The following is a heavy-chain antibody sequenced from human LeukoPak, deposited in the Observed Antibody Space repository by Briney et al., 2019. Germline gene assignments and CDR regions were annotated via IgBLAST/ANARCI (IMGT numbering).Heavy chain of an antibody. V-gene: IGHV4-38-2*01. Sequence: PSETLSLTCAVSGYSISSGYYWGWIRQPPGQGLEWIGSIYHSGSTYYNPSLKSRVTISVDTSKNQFSLKLSSVTAADTAVYYCARFGYDILTGYMYYFDYWGQGTLVTVSS. D-gene: IGHD3-9*01. J-gene: IGHJ4*02. CDR1: GYSISSGYY. CDR3: ARFGYDILTGYMYYFDY. CDR2: IYHSGST.